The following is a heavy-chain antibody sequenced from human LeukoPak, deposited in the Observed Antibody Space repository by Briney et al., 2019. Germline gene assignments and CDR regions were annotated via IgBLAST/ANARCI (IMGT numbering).Heavy chain of an antibody. CDR3: ASYLYSSSWAAFDY. D-gene: IGHD6-13*01. CDR1: GFTFSSYA. J-gene: IGHJ4*02. V-gene: IGHV3-23*01. CDR2: IRGSGDSS. Sequence: GGSLRLSCAASGFTFSSYAMTWVRQAPGKGLEWVSSIRGSGDSSYYADSVKGRFTISRDNSKNTLYLQMNSLRAEDTAVYYCASYLYSSSWAAFDYWGQGTLVTVSS.